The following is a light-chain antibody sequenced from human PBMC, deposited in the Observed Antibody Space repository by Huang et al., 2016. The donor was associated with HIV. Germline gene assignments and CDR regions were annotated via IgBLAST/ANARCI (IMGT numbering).Light chain of an antibody. J-gene: IGKJ3*01. CDR2: LGS. V-gene: IGKV2-28*01. CDR1: QSLLHSNGYNF. Sequence: DIVMAQSPLSLPVTPGEPASISCRSSQSLLHSNGYNFLGWYLQKPGQSPRLLIYLGSNRASGVPDRFSGSGSGTDFTLKISRVEAEDVGVYYCMQALQTPFTFGPGTKVDIK. CDR3: MQALQTPFT.